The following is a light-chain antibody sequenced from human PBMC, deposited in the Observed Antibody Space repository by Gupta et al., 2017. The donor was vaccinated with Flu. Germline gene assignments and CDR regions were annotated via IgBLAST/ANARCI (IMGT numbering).Light chain of an antibody. V-gene: IGLV6-57*01. J-gene: IGLJ3*02. CDR1: SGSIASTN. CDR3: QSYALNKQGV. Sequence: FMLIQPQSVSGSPGETVTISCSPSSGSIASTNVQWYQQRPGSPPATGIYEDNQRPSGVPKRLSGSVDKSSNSASLHISGLRTEDEADDYCQSYALNKQGVFGGGTRVTVL. CDR2: EDN.